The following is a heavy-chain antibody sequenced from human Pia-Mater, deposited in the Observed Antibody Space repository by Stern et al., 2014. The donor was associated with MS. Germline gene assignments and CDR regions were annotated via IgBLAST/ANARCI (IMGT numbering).Heavy chain of an antibody. CDR2: LKYDRSET. J-gene: IGHJ4*02. CDR1: GFTFGNYW. V-gene: IGHV3-7*02. D-gene: IGHD5-24*01. Sequence: EVQLVESGGGLVRRGGSLRLSCVGSGFTFGNYWMARVRPAPGEGLEWVGHLKYDRSETSYTDSVRDRFTISRDNDKDSLYLQMTSLKTEDTAVYYCARRDGYNADALGRALYFDHWGQGAQVTVSP. CDR3: ARRDGYNADALGRALYFDH.